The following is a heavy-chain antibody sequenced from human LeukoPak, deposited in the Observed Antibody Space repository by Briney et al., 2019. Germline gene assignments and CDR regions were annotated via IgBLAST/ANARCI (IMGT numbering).Heavy chain of an antibody. CDR3: ARLIPYYFDY. V-gene: IGHV4-59*13. CDR1: GGSISSYY. J-gene: IGHJ4*02. CDR2: IYYSGST. Sequence: PSETLSLTCTVSGGSISSYYWSWLRQPPGKGLEWIGYIYYSGSTNYNPSLKSRVTISVDTSKNQFSLRLRSVTAADTAVYYCARLIPYYFDYWGQGILVTVSS.